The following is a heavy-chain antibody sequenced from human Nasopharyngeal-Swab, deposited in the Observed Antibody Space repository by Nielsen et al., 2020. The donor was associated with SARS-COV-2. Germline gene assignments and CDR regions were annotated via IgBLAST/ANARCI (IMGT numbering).Heavy chain of an antibody. CDR2: IYYNGNT. J-gene: IGHJ4*02. CDR3: VRSSSWYYFDY. Sequence: WIRQPPGKGLEWIGNIYYNGNTYQNPSLKSRLTISLDKSKNQFSLHLISVTAADTAVYYCVRSSSWYYFDYWAQGTQVTVSS. D-gene: IGHD6-13*01. V-gene: IGHV4-39*01.